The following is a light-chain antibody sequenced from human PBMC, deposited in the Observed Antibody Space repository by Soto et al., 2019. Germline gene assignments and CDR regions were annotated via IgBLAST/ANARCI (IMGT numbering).Light chain of an antibody. CDR3: QQYNNWPPIT. J-gene: IGKJ5*01. CDR1: QSVSSN. Sequence: EIVMTQSPANLSVSPGERATLPCRASQSVSSNLAWYQQKTPQAPRLLLYSASTRATGIPARFSGSGSATAYSLTISSLQSEDFAVYYCQQYNNWPPITFGQGTRVEI. V-gene: IGKV3-15*01. CDR2: SAS.